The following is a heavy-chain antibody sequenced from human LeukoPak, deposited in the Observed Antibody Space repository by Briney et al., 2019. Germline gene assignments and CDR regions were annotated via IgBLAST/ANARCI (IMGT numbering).Heavy chain of an antibody. CDR1: GFTFSNYS. J-gene: IGHJ4*02. CDR3: ARSDYASASSSFQY. CDR2: ISSSSSYI. V-gene: IGHV3-21*01. D-gene: IGHD3-10*01. Sequence: GGSLRLSCAASGFTFSNYSMNWVRQAPGKGLEWVSSISSSSSYIYYADSVKGRFTISRDNAKNSLYLQMTSLRAEDTAVYYCARSDYASASSSFQYWGQGTLVTVSS.